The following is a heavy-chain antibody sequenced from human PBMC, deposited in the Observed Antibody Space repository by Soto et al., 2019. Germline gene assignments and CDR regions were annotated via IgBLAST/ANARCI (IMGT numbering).Heavy chain of an antibody. CDR2: IVVGSGNT. Sequence: SVKVSCKASGLTFTSSAMQWVRQARGQRLEWIGWIVVGSGNTNYAQKFQERVTITRDMSTSTAYMELSSLRSEDTAVYYSAAAGLAAAATLAFDIWGQGTMVTVSS. V-gene: IGHV1-58*02. CDR3: AAAGLAAAATLAFDI. D-gene: IGHD6-13*01. J-gene: IGHJ3*02. CDR1: GLTFTSSA.